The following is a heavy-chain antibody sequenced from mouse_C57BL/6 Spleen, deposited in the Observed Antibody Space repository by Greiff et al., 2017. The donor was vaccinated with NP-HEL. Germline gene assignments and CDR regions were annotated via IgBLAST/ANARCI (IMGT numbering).Heavy chain of an antibody. CDR1: GFNIKNTY. CDR2: IDPANGNT. CDR3: ARKEDYYYGSSYDYFDY. V-gene: IGHV14-3*01. J-gene: IGHJ2*01. D-gene: IGHD1-1*01. Sequence: VQLQQSVAELVRPGASVKLSCTASGFNIKNTYMHWVKQRPEQGLEWIGRIDPANGNTKYAPKFQGKATITADTSSNTAYLQLSSLTSEDTANYYCARKEDYYYGSSYDYFDYWGQGTTLTVSS.